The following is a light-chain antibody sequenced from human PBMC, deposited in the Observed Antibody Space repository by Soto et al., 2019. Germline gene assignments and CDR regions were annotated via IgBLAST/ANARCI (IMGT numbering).Light chain of an antibody. J-gene: IGKJ1*01. CDR3: QQRSKWPRK. V-gene: IGKV3-11*01. Sequence: EIVLAQSPATLSLSPGERATLSCRASQDVGNYLAWFQQKPGQAPRLLIYDASNGATGIPARFSGSGSGTNFTLTISSLEPEDFAVYYGQQRSKWPRKFGRGTKVEIK. CDR2: DAS. CDR1: QDVGNY.